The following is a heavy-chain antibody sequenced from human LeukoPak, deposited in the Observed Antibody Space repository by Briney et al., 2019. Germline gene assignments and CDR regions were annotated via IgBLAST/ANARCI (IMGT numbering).Heavy chain of an antibody. CDR1: GYTFTSYY. V-gene: IGHV1-46*01. D-gene: IGHD1-26*01. CDR3: AREEGSYLWAFDI. J-gene: IGHJ3*02. Sequence: ASVKVSCKAAGYTFTSYYMHWVRQAPGLGLEWKGIINASRGSTSYAQKFQGRVHMTRDMATSTVYMELSSLRSEDTAVYYCAREEGSYLWAFDIWGQGTMVTVSS. CDR2: INASRGST.